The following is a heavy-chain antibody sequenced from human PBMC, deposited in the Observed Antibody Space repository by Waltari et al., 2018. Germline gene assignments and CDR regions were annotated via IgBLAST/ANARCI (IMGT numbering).Heavy chain of an antibody. CDR3: AKGHRYYDFWSGYYPPDY. V-gene: IGHV3-43*01. Sequence: EVQLVESGGVVVQPGGSLSPPCDASGFTFEYYTITGVRNAPGQGLEWVSLISWDGGSTYYADSVKGRFTISRDNSKNSLYLQMNSLRTEDTALYYCAKGHRYYDFWSGYYPPDYWGQGTLVTVSS. D-gene: IGHD3-3*01. CDR1: GFTFEYYT. CDR2: ISWDGGST. J-gene: IGHJ4*02.